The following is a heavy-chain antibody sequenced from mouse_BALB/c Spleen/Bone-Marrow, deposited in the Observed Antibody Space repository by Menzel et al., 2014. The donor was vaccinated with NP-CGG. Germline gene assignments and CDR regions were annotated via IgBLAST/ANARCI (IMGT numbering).Heavy chain of an antibody. V-gene: IGHV1S81*02. J-gene: IGHJ3*01. Sequence: QVQLQQSGAELVKPGASVKLSCKASGYTFTSYWMHWVKQRAGQGLEWIGEINPSNGRTNYNEKFKSKATLTVDKSSSTAYMQLSSLTSEDSAVYYCARDGYYWGQGTLVTVSA. D-gene: IGHD2-3*01. CDR2: INPSNGRT. CDR3: ARDGYY. CDR1: GYTFTSYW.